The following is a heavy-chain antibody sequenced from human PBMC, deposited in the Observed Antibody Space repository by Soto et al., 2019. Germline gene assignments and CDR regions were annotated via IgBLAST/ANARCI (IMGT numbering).Heavy chain of an antibody. CDR1: GFTFSSYC. CDR2: IAYDGSKK. D-gene: IGHD6-13*01. CDR3: AKEVSYSSTWYPLGH. J-gene: IGHJ5*02. Sequence: PGGSLRLSCAASGFTFSSYCMHWVRQAPGKGLEWVAFIAYDGSKKDYEDSVKGRFTISRDNSKNTLNLQMNSLRAEDTAVYYCAKEVSYSSTWYPLGHWGQGTLVTVSS. V-gene: IGHV3-30*18.